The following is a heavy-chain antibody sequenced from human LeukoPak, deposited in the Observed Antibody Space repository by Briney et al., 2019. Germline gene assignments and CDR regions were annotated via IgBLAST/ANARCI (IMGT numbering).Heavy chain of an antibody. V-gene: IGHV4-30-4*01. CDR2: IYYSGST. D-gene: IGHD6-19*01. CDR3: ARVEDSSGLFDY. Sequence: SETLSLTCTVSGCSISSGDYYWGWIRQPPGKGLEWIGYIYYSGSTYYNPSLKSRVTITVDKSKNQFSLKLSSVTAADTAVYYCARVEDSSGLFDYWGQGTLVTVSS. J-gene: IGHJ4*02. CDR1: GCSISSGDYY.